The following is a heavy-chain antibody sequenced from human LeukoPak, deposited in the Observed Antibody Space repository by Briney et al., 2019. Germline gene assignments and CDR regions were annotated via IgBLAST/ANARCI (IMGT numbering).Heavy chain of an antibody. CDR2: ISWNSGSI. D-gene: IGHD3-22*01. CDR1: GFTFDDYA. CDR3: AKDRAMMVTTALFDL. V-gene: IGHV3-9*01. Sequence: GGSLRLSCAASGFTFDDYAMHWVRQAPGKGLEWVSGISWNSGSIGYADSVKGRFTISRDNAKNSLYLQMNSLRAEDTALYYCAKDRAMMVTTALFDLWGRGTLVTVSS. J-gene: IGHJ2*01.